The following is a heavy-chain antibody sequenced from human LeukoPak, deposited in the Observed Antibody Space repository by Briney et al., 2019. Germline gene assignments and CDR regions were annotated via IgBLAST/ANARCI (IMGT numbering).Heavy chain of an antibody. CDR2: AYPSGST. CDR1: GGSISSTSL. Sequence: SETLSLTCAVSGGSISSTSLWSWVRQTPGKGLEWIGEAYPSGSTNYNPSLKSRVTISVDKSKNQFSLKLSSVTAADTAVYYCARRGYCSGGSCFWYAFDIWGQGTMVTVSS. V-gene: IGHV4-4*02. D-gene: IGHD2-15*01. J-gene: IGHJ3*02. CDR3: ARRGYCSGGSCFWYAFDI.